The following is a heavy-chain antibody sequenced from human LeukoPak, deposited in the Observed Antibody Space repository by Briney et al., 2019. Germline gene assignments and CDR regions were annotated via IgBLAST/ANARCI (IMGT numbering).Heavy chain of an antibody. J-gene: IGHJ3*02. CDR2: IYYSGST. Sequence: SETLSLTFTVSGGSLSYSCDASGWLRQPPGKGLEWIGSIYYSGSTYYNPSLKSRVTISVDTSKNQFSLKLSSVTAADTAVYYCARGKSDCSGGSCYSESAFDIWGQGTMVTVSS. D-gene: IGHD2-15*01. V-gene: IGHV4-39*07. CDR1: GGSLSYSCDA. CDR3: ARGKSDCSGGSCYSESAFDI.